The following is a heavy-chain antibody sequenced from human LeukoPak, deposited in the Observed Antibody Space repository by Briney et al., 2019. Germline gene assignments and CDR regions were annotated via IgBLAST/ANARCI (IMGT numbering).Heavy chain of an antibody. CDR3: ARGGDIVVVPALRSAAPTSNWFDP. CDR1: GGSINSGGYY. J-gene: IGHJ5*02. CDR2: IYYSGST. D-gene: IGHD2-2*01. V-gene: IGHV4-31*03. Sequence: SETLSLTCTVSGGSINSGGYYWSWIRQHPGKGLEWIGYIYYSGSTYYNPSLKSRVTISVDTSKNQFSLKLSSVTAADTAVYYCARGGDIVVVPALRSAAPTSNWFDPWGQGTLVTVSS.